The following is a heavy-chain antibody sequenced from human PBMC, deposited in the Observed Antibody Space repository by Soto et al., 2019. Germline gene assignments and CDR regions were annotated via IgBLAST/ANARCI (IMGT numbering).Heavy chain of an antibody. CDR2: ISWNSGSI. J-gene: IGHJ4*02. V-gene: IGHV3-9*01. D-gene: IGHD2-2*01. CDR3: AKAIDCSSTSCVEYPDY. Sequence: GGSLRLSCAASGFTFDDYAMHWVRQAPGKGLEWVSGISWNSGSIGYADFVKGRFTISRDNAKNSLYLQMNSLRAEDTALYYCAKAIDCSSTSCVEYPDYWGQGTLVTVSS. CDR1: GFTFDDYA.